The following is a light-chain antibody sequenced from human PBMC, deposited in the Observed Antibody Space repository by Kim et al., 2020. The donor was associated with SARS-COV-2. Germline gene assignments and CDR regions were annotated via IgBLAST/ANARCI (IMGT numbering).Light chain of an antibody. CDR3: QAWDSSAWV. V-gene: IGLV3-1*01. Sequence: VSPGQTASITCSGDKLGDKYACWYQQKPGQAPVLVIYQDSKRPSGIPERFSGSNSGNTATLTISGTQAMDEADYYCQAWDSSAWVFGGGTQLTVL. CDR1: KLGDKY. CDR2: QDS. J-gene: IGLJ3*02.